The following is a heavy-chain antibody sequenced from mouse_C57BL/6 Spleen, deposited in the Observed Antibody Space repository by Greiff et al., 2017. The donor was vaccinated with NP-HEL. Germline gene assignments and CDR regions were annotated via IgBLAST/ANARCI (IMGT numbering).Heavy chain of an antibody. V-gene: IGHV1-59*01. D-gene: IGHD2-4*01. Sequence: QVQLQQPGAELVRPGTSVKLSCKASGYTFTSYWMHWVKQRPGQGLEWIGVIDPSASYTNYNQKFKGKATLTVDTSSSTAYMQLSSLTSEDSAVYYCARHYDYYLCAMDYWGQGTSVTVSS. CDR1: GYTFTSYW. J-gene: IGHJ4*01. CDR2: IDPSASYT. CDR3: ARHYDYYLCAMDY.